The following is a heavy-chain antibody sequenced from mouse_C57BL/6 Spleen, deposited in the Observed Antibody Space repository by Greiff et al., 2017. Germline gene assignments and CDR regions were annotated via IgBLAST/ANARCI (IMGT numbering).Heavy chain of an antibody. J-gene: IGHJ1*03. D-gene: IGHD1-1*01. Sequence: EVQLVESGGDLVQPGGSLKLSCAASGFTFSSYGMSLVRQTPDKRLEWVATISSGGSYTNYPDSVKGRLIISRDNDKNTLYLQMRSLKSEDTAMYYCAIPPITTVVKYWYIDVWGTGTSVTVSS. V-gene: IGHV5-6*01. CDR3: AIPPITTVVKYWYIDV. CDR1: GFTFSSYG. CDR2: ISSGGSYT.